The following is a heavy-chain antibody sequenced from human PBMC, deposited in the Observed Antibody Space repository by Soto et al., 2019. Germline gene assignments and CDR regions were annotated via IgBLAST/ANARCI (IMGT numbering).Heavy chain of an antibody. CDR1: GFTFSSYD. Sequence: EVQLVESGGGLVQPGGSLRLSCAASGFTFSSYDMHWVRQATGKGLEWVSAIGTAGDTHYPGSVKGRFTISREDAKNSLYLQMNSLRAGDTAVYYCARGELGIVRSYWYFDLWGRGTLVTVSS. J-gene: IGHJ2*01. CDR3: ARGELGIVRSYWYFDL. CDR2: IGTAGDT. D-gene: IGHD7-27*01. V-gene: IGHV3-13*04.